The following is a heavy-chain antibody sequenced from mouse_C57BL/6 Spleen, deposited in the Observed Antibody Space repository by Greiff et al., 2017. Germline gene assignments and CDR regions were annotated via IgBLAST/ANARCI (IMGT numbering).Heavy chain of an antibody. CDR2: IYPRSGNT. V-gene: IGHV1-81*01. CDR1: GYTFTSYG. Sequence: VQLQQSGAELARPGASVKLSCKASGYTFTSYGISWVKQRTGQGLEWIGEIYPRSGNTYYNEKFKGKATLTADKSSSTAYMELRSLTSEDSAVYFCARRDYGSSYEAMDYWGQGTSVTVSS. J-gene: IGHJ4*01. D-gene: IGHD1-1*01. CDR3: ARRDYGSSYEAMDY.